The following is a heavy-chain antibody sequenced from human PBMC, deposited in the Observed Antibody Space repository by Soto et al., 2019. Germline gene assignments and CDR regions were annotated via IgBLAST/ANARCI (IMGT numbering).Heavy chain of an antibody. D-gene: IGHD3-16*02. J-gene: IGHJ4*02. CDR2: INHSGST. CDR1: GGSFSGYY. Sequence: QVQLQQWGAGLLKPSETLSLTCAVYGGSFSGYYWSWIRQPPGKGLEWIGEINHSGSTNYNPSLKSRVTISVDTSKNQFSLKLSSVTAADTAVYYCARDRYDYVWGSYRYNLFDYWGQGTLVTVSS. V-gene: IGHV4-34*01. CDR3: ARDRYDYVWGSYRYNLFDY.